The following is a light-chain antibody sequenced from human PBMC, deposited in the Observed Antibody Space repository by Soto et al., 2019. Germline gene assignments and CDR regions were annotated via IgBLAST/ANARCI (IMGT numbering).Light chain of an antibody. Sequence: QSVLTQPPSASGTPGQRGTISCSGSTSNIEENSVTWYQRLPGTAPKVLIYDDYQRPSGVPDRFSGSKSGTSASLAISDLQSEDEGDYYCTAWDDSLNAWLFGGGTKLTVL. V-gene: IGLV1-44*01. J-gene: IGLJ3*02. CDR1: TSNIEENS. CDR2: DDY. CDR3: TAWDDSLNAWL.